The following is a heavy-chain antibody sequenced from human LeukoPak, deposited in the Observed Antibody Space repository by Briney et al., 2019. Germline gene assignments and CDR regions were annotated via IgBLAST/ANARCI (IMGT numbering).Heavy chain of an antibody. J-gene: IGHJ6*03. V-gene: IGHV4-59*12. D-gene: IGHD3-22*01. CDR2: IYYSGST. Sequence: SETLSLTCTVSGGSISSYYWSWIRQPPGKGLEWIGYIYYSGSTNYNPSLKSRVTISVDTSKNQFSPKLSSVTAADTAVYYCARLWSATSSGYYRVSYYYMDVWGKGTTVTISS. CDR3: ARLWSATSSGYYRVSYYYMDV. CDR1: GGSISSYY.